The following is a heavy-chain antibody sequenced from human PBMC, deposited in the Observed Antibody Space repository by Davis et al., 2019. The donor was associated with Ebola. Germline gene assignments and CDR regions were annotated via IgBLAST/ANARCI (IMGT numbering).Heavy chain of an antibody. Sequence: PSETLSLTCAVYGGSFSGYYWSWIRQPPGKGLEWIGEINHSGSTNYNPSLKSQVTISVDTSKNQFSLKLSSVTAADTAVYYCARDQEGYGEKDYWGQGTLVTVSS. CDR3: ARDQEGYGEKDY. V-gene: IGHV4-34*01. D-gene: IGHD5-12*01. J-gene: IGHJ4*02. CDR2: INHSGST. CDR1: GGSFSGYY.